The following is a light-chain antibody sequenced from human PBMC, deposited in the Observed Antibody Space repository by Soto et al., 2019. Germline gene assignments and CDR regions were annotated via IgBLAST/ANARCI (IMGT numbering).Light chain of an antibody. J-gene: IGKJ1*01. CDR1: QSVSSN. CDR3: QQYNNWPQT. CDR2: GAS. V-gene: IGKV3-15*01. Sequence: IVMTQSPATLSVSPGERATLSCRASQSVSSNLAWYQQKPGQAPRLLIYGASTRTTGIPARFSGSGSGTEFTLTISSLQSEDFAVYYCQQYNNWPQTFCQGSKV.